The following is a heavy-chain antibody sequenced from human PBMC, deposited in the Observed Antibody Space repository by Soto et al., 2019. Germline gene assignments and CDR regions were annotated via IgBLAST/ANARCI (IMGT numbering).Heavy chain of an antibody. CDR1: GGSISSGGYY. D-gene: IGHD3-10*01. J-gene: IGHJ4*02. CDR2: IYYSGST. Sequence: SSETLSLTCTVSGGSISSGGYYWSWIRQHPGKGLEWIGYIYYSGSTYYNPSLKSRVTISVDTSKNQFSLKLSSVTAADTAVYYCARVAGYYGSGSSIRDYYFDYWGQGTLVTVSS. CDR3: ARVAGYYGSGSSIRDYYFDY. V-gene: IGHV4-31*03.